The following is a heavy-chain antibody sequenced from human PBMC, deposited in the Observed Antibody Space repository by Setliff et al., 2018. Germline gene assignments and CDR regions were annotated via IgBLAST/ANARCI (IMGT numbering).Heavy chain of an antibody. CDR2: IYTSGST. V-gene: IGHV4-61*09. CDR3: AKRGHYSSSDGLSFDF. CDR1: GGSISSGSYY. D-gene: IGHD6-6*01. J-gene: IGHJ4*02. Sequence: SETLSLTCTVSGGSISSGSYYWSWIRQPAGKGLEWIGHIYTSGSTNYNPSLKSRVTISVDTSKNQFSLKLSSVTAADTAVYYCAKRGHYSSSDGLSFDFWGQGTQVTVS.